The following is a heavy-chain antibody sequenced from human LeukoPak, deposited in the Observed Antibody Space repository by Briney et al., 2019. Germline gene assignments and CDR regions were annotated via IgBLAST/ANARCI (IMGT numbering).Heavy chain of an antibody. CDR3: ATTLITVAGLSFDY. Sequence: PSETLSLTCAVSGGSFSGYYWSWIRQPPGKGLEWIGEINHSGSTNYNPSLKSRVTISVDTFKNQFSLKLSSVTAADTAVYYCATTLITVAGLSFDYWGQGTLVTVSS. J-gene: IGHJ4*02. CDR2: INHSGST. D-gene: IGHD6-19*01. V-gene: IGHV4-34*01. CDR1: GGSFSGYY.